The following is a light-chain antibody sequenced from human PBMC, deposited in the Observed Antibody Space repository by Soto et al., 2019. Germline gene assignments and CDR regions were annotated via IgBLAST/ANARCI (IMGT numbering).Light chain of an antibody. CDR3: SSYTTSNTRQMV. V-gene: IGLV2-14*01. J-gene: IGLJ1*01. CDR2: DVS. CDR1: SSDVGGYNY. Sequence: QSALTQPASVSGSPGQSITISCTGTSSDVGGYNYVSWYQQHPGKAPKFMIYDVSNRPSGVSNRFSGSKSGNTASLTISGLQAEDEADYDGSSYTTSNTRQMVFGTGTKLTVL.